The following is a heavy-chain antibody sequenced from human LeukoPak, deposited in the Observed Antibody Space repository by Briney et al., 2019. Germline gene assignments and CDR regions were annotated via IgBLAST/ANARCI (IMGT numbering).Heavy chain of an antibody. J-gene: IGHJ6*02. CDR3: AKAGGDYYYYYGMDV. D-gene: IGHD2-21*02. V-gene: IGHV3-23*01. CDR2: ISGSGGTT. CDR1: GFTFSSYA. Sequence: GRSLRLSCAASGFTFSSYAMGWVRQAPGKGLEWVSAISGSGGTTFYADSVKGRFTISRDNSKNTLYLQLNSLRAEDMAVYYCAKAGGDYYYYYGMDVWGQGTTVTVSS.